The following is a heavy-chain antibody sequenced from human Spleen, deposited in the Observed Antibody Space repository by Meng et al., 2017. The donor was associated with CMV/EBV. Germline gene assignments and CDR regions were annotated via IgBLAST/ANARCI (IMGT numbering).Heavy chain of an antibody. J-gene: IGHJ4*02. CDR2: ISSSSYI. D-gene: IGHD3-3*01. CDR1: GFTFSSYS. V-gene: IGHV3-21*01. CDR3: ARYYDFWSGHYFDY. Sequence: GGSLRLSCAASGFTFSSYSMSWVRQAPGKGLEWVSSISSSSYIYYADSVKGRFTISRDNAKNSLYLQMNSLSAEDTAVYYCARYYDFWSGHYFDYWGQGTLVTVSS.